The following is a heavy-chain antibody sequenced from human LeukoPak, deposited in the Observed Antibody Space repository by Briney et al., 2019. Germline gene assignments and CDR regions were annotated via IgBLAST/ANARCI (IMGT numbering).Heavy chain of an antibody. D-gene: IGHD3-10*01. CDR2: IYHSGST. CDR1: GYSISSGYY. Sequence: PSETLSLTCAVSGYSISSGYYWGWIRQPPGKGLEWIGSIYHSGSTYYTPSLKSRVTISVDTSKNQFSLKLSSVTAADTAVYYCARVAITMVRGVSRGNWFDPWGQGTLVTVSS. CDR3: ARVAITMVRGVSRGNWFDP. J-gene: IGHJ5*02. V-gene: IGHV4-38-2*01.